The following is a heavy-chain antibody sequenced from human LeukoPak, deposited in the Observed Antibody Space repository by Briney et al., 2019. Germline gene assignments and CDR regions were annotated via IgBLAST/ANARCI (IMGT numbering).Heavy chain of an antibody. D-gene: IGHD5-12*01. CDR3: AREDSGYDRAYYYYYYYMDV. V-gene: IGHV4-39*07. CDR2: IYYSGST. Sequence: SETLSLTCTVSGGSISSSSYYWGWIRQPPGKGLEWIGSIYYSGSTYYNPSLKSRVTISVDTSKNQFSLKLSSVTAADTAVYYCAREDSGYDRAYYYYYYYMDVWGKGTTVTVSS. CDR1: GGSISSSSYY. J-gene: IGHJ6*03.